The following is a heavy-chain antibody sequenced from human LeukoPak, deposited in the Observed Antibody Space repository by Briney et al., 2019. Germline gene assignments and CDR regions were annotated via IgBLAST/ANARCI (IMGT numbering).Heavy chain of an antibody. J-gene: IGHJ3*02. CDR1: GFTFSSYW. V-gene: IGHV3-7*01. CDR3: ARDYYGSGSYYNEWFDAFDI. D-gene: IGHD3-10*01. Sequence: GGSLRLSCAASGFTFSSYWMYWVRQAPGKGLEWVANIKQDGSEKHYVNSVQGRFTISRDNAKNSLSLHMNSLRAEDTAVFYCARDYYGSGSYYNEWFDAFDIWGQGTMVTVSS. CDR2: IKQDGSEK.